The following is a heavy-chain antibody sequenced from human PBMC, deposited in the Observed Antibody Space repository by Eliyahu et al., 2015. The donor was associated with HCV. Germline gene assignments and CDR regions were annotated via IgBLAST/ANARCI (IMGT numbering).Heavy chain of an antibody. Sequence: QVHLVQSGAEVKQPGASVKVSCKASGNIFTGYYIQWVRQAPGQGLEWLGWITPNSRGTNYGQKFQGRVTMTRDTSISTAYMELTRLRSDDTAIYYCARGGYYDSSGLKYYFDYWGQGTLVTVSS. CDR1: GNIFTGYY. CDR3: ARGGYYDSSGLKYYFDY. CDR2: ITPNSRGT. J-gene: IGHJ4*02. V-gene: IGHV1-2*02. D-gene: IGHD3-22*01.